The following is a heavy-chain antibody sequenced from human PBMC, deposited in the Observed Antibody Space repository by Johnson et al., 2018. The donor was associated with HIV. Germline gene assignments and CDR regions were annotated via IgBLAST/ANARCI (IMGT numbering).Heavy chain of an antibody. CDR1: GFTFDDYG. J-gene: IGHJ3*02. CDR3: ARVTNDAFDM. Sequence: VQLVESGGGVIRPGGSLRLSCATSGFTFDDYGMSWVRQAPGKGLEWVSGINWNGGSTGYADSVKGRVTISRDDSKNTLYLRLNSLRPEDSAVYYCARVTNDAFDMRGRGTMVTVSS. CDR2: INWNGGST. V-gene: IGHV3-20*04.